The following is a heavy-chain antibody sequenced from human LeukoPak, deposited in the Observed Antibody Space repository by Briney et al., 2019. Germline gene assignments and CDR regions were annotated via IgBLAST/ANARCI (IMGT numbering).Heavy chain of an antibody. D-gene: IGHD3-10*01. J-gene: IGHJ4*02. CDR3: ARDYASDY. CDR1: GFTFSSYA. V-gene: IGHV3-48*03. Sequence: GGSLRLSCAASGFTFSSYAMSWVRQAPGKGLEWVSYISRSGDTIYFADSVKGRFTISRDNAKNSLYLQMSSLRAEDTAVYYCARDYASDYWGQGTLVTVSS. CDR2: ISRSGDTI.